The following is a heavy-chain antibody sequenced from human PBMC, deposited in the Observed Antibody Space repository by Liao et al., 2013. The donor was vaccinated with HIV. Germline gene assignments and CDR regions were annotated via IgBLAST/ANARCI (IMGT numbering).Heavy chain of an antibody. V-gene: IGHV4-59*01. CDR2: IYYSGST. J-gene: IGHJ3*02. CDR3: ARGSAVRGLAFDI. Sequence: QVQLQESGSGLVKPSETLSLTCTVSGGSISSYYWSWIRQPPGEGLEWIGYIYYSGSTKYNPSLKSRVSISGDTSNQQFSLRLTSVTAADTAVYYCARGSAVRGLAFDIWGQGTVVTVSS. D-gene: IGHD6-19*01. CDR1: GGSISSYY.